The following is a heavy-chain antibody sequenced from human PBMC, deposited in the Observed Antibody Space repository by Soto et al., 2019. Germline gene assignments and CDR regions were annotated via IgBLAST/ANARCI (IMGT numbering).Heavy chain of an antibody. D-gene: IGHD1-1*01. CDR3: VKGGTTSAFSTFDI. J-gene: IGHJ3*02. V-gene: IGHV3-30*18. Sequence: QVQLVESGGGVVQPGRSLRLSCAASGFTFSHYAFHWVRQAPGKGLAWVAGISYDGGNEYYADSEKGRFTISRDSPKNTLYPQMNNLRPEDTAVYYCVKGGTTSAFSTFDIWGQGTVVTVSS. CDR2: ISYDGGNE. CDR1: GFTFSHYA.